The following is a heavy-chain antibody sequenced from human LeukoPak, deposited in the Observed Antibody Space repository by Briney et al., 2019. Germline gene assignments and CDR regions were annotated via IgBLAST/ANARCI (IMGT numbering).Heavy chain of an antibody. J-gene: IGHJ4*02. Sequence: GGSLRLSCAASGFTVSNNFMGWVRQAPGTGLEWVSGIYVDGSTYYADSAKGRFTISRHNSENTLYLQMSSLRPEDTAVYYCARESSVSGWYIYWGQGTLVTVSS. CDR3: ARESSVSGWYIY. CDR2: IYVDGST. D-gene: IGHD6-19*01. CDR1: GFTVSNNF. V-gene: IGHV3-53*04.